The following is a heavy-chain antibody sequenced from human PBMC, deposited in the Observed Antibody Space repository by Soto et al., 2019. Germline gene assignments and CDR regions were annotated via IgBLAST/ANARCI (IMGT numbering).Heavy chain of an antibody. CDR1: GYAFTSYA. J-gene: IGHJ4*02. Sequence: GASVKVSCKASGYAFTSYALHWVRQVPGQSLEWMGWIDPGNDKTKFSQKFQGRVTFTRDTSASTAYMELRSLRSEDTAVYYCAREVASADYFLDYWGQGTLVTVSS. CDR3: AREVASADYFLDY. CDR2: IDPGNDKT. V-gene: IGHV1-3*01. D-gene: IGHD2-15*01.